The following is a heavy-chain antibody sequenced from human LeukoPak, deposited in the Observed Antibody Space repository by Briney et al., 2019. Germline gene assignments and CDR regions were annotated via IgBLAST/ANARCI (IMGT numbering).Heavy chain of an antibody. D-gene: IGHD3-10*01. CDR2: IYPGDSDT. J-gene: IGHJ5*02. CDR3: ARFGRSGSYYNWFDP. V-gene: IGHV5-51*01. CDR1: GYSFTSYW. Sequence: GESLKISCKGSGYSFTSYWIGWVRQMPGKGLEWMGIIYPGDSDTRYSPSFQGQVTISADKSISTAYLQWSSLKASDTAMYYCARFGRSGSYYNWFDPWGQGTLVTVSS.